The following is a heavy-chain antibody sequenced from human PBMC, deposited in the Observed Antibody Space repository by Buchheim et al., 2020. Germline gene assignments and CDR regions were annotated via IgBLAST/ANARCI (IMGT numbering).Heavy chain of an antibody. Sequence: QVQLQQWGAGLLKPSETLSLTCAVYGGSFSGYYWSWIRQPPGKGLEWIGEINHSGSTNYNPSLKSRVTISVDTSKNQFSLKLSSVTAADTAVYYCASGGYYDFWSGSHNYYYYGMDVWGQGTT. CDR2: INHSGST. CDR1: GGSFSGYY. CDR3: ASGGYYDFWSGSHNYYYYGMDV. D-gene: IGHD3-3*01. J-gene: IGHJ6*02. V-gene: IGHV4-34*01.